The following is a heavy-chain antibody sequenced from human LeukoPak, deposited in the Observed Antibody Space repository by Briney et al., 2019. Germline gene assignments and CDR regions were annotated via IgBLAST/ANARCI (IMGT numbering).Heavy chain of an antibody. CDR3: AGCRSGKALGLRFSHYYYMDV. CDR1: GGSISSSSYY. J-gene: IGHJ6*03. V-gene: IGHV4-39*01. D-gene: IGHD5-12*01. Sequence: KASETLSLTCTVSGGSISSSSYYWGWIRQPPGKGLEWIGSIYYSGSTYYNPSLKSRVTISVDTSKNQFSLKLSSVTAADTAVYYCAGCRSGKALGLRFSHYYYMDVWGKGTTVTVSS. CDR2: IYYSGST.